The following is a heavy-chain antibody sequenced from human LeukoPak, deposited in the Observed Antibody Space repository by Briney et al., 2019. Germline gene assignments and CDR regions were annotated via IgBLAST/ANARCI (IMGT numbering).Heavy chain of an antibody. D-gene: IGHD2-2*01. Sequence: NPSETLSLTCTVSGGSISSYYWSWIRQPPGKGLEWIGYIYTSGSTNYNPSLKSRVTISVDTSKNQFSLKLSSVTAADTAVYYCASSPIGYCSSTSCYGDYYFDYWGQGTLVTVSS. CDR1: GGSISSYY. V-gene: IGHV4-4*09. CDR3: ASSPIGYCSSTSCYGDYYFDY. J-gene: IGHJ4*02. CDR2: IYTSGST.